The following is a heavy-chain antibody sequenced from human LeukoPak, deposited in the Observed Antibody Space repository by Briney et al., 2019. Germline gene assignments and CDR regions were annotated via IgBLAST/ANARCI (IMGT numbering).Heavy chain of an antibody. Sequence: GGSLRLSCAASGFTVSGSAMRWVRQASGKGLEWVGRIRSKANSHATAYAASVKGRFTISRDDSKNTAYLQMNSLKTEDTAVYYCTIQFTRDVWGQGTTVTVSS. CDR3: TIQFTRDV. CDR2: IRSKANSHAT. J-gene: IGHJ6*02. CDR1: GFTVSGSA. V-gene: IGHV3-73*01.